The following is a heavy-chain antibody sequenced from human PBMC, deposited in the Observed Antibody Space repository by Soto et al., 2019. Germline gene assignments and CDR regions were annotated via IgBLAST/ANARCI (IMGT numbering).Heavy chain of an antibody. V-gene: IGHV3-23*01. CDR2: ISGSGGST. CDR1: GFTFGSYA. Sequence: GGSLRLSCAASGFTFGSYAMSWVRRAPGKGLEWVSAISGSGGSTYYADSVKGRFTISRDNSKNTLYLQMNSLRAEDAAVYYCAKVVGITIFGVVTISYFDYWGQGTLVTVSS. CDR3: AKVVGITIFGVVTISYFDY. D-gene: IGHD3-3*01. J-gene: IGHJ4*02.